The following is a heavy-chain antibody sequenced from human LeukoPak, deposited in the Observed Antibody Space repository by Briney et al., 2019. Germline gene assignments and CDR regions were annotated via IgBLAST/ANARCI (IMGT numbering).Heavy chain of an antibody. J-gene: IGHJ4*02. CDR3: ARDGGSYLQPTDY. Sequence: GGSLRLSCAASGFTFSDYSMSWMRQAAGKGLEWVSYISSSSSYTNYADSVKGRSTISRDNAKHSLYLQMNSLRAEDTAVYHCARDGGSYLQPTDYWGQGTLVTVSS. D-gene: IGHD1-26*01. CDR2: ISSSSSYT. V-gene: IGHV3-11*05. CDR1: GFTFSDYS.